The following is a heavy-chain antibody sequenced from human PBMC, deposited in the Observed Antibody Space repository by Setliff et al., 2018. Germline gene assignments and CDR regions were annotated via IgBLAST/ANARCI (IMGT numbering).Heavy chain of an antibody. V-gene: IGHV4-38-2*01. CDR3: GRPLVGVTTGFEN. D-gene: IGHD1-26*01. CDR2: IDHSGST. CDR1: GYSISSGYY. J-gene: IGHJ4*02. Sequence: PSETLSLTCAVSGYSISSGYYWGWIRQPPGEGLEWIGSIDHSGSTHYNPSLKSRVTISVDTAKNQFSLKLRSVTAADTAVYYCGRPLVGVTTGFENWGQGTLVTVSS.